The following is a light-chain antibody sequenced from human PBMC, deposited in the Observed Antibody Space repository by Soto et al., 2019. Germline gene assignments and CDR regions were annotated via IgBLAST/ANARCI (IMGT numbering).Light chain of an antibody. CDR3: QQYGSSPYT. CDR2: GAS. V-gene: IGKV3-20*01. Sequence: EIVLTQSPGTLSLSPGERATLSCRASQSVSSSYLAWYQQKPGQAPRLLLYGASSRATGIPDRFSGSGSGTDFTLTISRLEPEDFALYYCQQYGSSPYTFGQGNKLEIK. J-gene: IGKJ2*01. CDR1: QSVSSSY.